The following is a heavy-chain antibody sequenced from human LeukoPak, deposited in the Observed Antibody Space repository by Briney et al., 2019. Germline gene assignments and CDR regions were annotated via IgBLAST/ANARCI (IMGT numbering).Heavy chain of an antibody. J-gene: IGHJ4*02. CDR2: IKSKTDGWTT. D-gene: IGHD6-13*01. V-gene: IGHV3-15*01. CDR1: GFTFSNTW. CDR3: TTGLRAADTN. Sequence: GGSLRLSCAASGFTFSNTWMSWVRQAPGKGLEWVGRIKSKTDGWTTDYAAPVKGRFTISRHDSKNTLYLQMNSLKTEDTAVYYCTTGLRAADTNWGRGTLVTVSS.